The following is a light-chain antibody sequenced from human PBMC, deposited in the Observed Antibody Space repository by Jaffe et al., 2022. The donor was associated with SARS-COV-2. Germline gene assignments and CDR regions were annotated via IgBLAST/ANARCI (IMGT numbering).Light chain of an antibody. Sequence: EIVLTQSPGTLYLSPGKRATLSCGASQTVGTDYLAWYQQRPGQAPRLLMYNTSTRATGISDRFSGSGSGTVFTLTISRLEPEDSAFYYCQQYVTVPRVTFGQGTRLE. CDR3: QQYVTVPRVT. V-gene: IGKV3-20*01. J-gene: IGKJ5*01. CDR1: QTVGTDY. CDR2: NTS.